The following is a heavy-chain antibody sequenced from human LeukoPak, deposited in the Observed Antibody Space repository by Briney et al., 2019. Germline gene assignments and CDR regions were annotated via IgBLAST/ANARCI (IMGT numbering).Heavy chain of an antibody. V-gene: IGHV1-3*01. J-gene: IGHJ4*02. CDR2: INAGNGNT. CDR3: ARDREQWVGFDY. Sequence: ASVKVSCKASGYTFTSYAMHWVRQAPGQRLEWMGWINAGNGNTKYSQKFQGRVTITRDTSASTAYMELSSLRSEDTAVYYCARDREQWVGFDYWGQGTLVTVSS. D-gene: IGHD6-19*01. CDR1: GYTFTSYA.